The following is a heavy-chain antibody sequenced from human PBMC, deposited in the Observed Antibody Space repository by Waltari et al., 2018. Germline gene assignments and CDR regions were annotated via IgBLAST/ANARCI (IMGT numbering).Heavy chain of an antibody. CDR1: GLFFSSYW. V-gene: IGHV3-74*03. D-gene: IGHD6-13*01. CDR3: IRENIAAAGLES. J-gene: IGHJ4*02. CDR2: INYDGGST. Sequence: EVQLVESGGGLVQPGGSLRLSCVASGLFFSSYWMDWVRQAPGKGLVWCLWINYDGGSTTCAESEKGRFPLSRDNAKNTLYLNMSSLRAEDTAVYYCIRENIAAAGLESWGQGTLVTVSS.